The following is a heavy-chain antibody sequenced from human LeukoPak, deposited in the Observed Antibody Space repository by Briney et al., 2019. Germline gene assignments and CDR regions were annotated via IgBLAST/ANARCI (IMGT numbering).Heavy chain of an antibody. D-gene: IGHD6-19*01. J-gene: IGHJ6*02. CDR3: ARHSLTYSSGWFGVVGMDV. CDR2: TYYKSKWYT. V-gene: IGHV6-1*01. CDR1: GDSVSSNSVA. Sequence: SQTLSLTCAISGDSVSSNSVAWNWIRQSPSRGLEWLGRTYYKSKWYTDYAPSVKSRITINPDTSKNQFSLQLDSVTPEDTAVYYCARHSLTYSSGWFGVVGMDVWGQGTTVTVSS.